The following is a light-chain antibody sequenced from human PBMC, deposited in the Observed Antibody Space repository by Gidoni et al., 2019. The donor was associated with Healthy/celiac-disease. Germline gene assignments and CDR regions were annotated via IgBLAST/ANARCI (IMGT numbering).Light chain of an antibody. J-gene: IGKJ2*01. CDR3: QQRYRTNQYT. Sequence: DIQMTQSPSSLSASVGDRVTITCRASQSISSYLNWYQQKPGTAPKLLIYAASSLQSGVPSRFSGSGSGTDFTLTISSLQPEDFATYYCQQRYRTNQYTFGQGTQLEIK. CDR2: AAS. CDR1: QSISSY. V-gene: IGKV1-39*01.